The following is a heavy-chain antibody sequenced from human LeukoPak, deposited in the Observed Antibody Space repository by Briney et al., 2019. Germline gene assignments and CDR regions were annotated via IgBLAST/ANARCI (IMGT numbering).Heavy chain of an antibody. J-gene: IGHJ6*03. D-gene: IGHD2-15*01. CDR3: ARGSGNCSGGSCYGYYMGV. Sequence: SETLSLTCSVSGYSISSGYYWGWIRQPPGKGLEWIGNIYHDGNTYYNPSLKSRVTISVDTSKNQFSLRLSSVTAADTAVYYCARGSGNCSGGSCYGYYMGVWGKGTTVTVSS. CDR1: GYSISSGYY. CDR2: IYHDGNT. V-gene: IGHV4-38-2*02.